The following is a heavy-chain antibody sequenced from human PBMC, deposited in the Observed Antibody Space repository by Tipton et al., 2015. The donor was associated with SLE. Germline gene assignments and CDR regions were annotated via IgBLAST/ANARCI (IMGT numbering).Heavy chain of an antibody. CDR1: CCSVSSSSKY. V-gene: IGHV4-39*07. Sequence: LRLSCTVSCCSVSSSSKYWAWIRQPPGKGLEWIGIIYYTGTTTYYNSFLKSRVTMSVDTSKNQFSLRLTSVIAADTAVYYCARLHGYSYGLNWFDPWGQGTLISVSS. CDR3: ARLHGYSYGLNWFDP. CDR2: IYYTGTTT. J-gene: IGHJ5*02. D-gene: IGHD5-18*01.